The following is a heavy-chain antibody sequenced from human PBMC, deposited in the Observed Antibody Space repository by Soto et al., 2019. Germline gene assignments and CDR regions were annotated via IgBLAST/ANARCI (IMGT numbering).Heavy chain of an antibody. CDR1: GGSFSGYY. V-gene: IGHV4-34*01. D-gene: IGHD2-2*01. Sequence: QVQLQQWGAGLLKPSETLSLTCAVYGGSFSGYYWSWIRQPPGKGLEWVGEINHSGSTNYNPSLKTRVTLSVDTSKNQFSLKLSSVTAADTAVYYCARGMTDIVVVPAAMTGYYYGMDVWGQGTTVTVSS. CDR2: INHSGST. CDR3: ARGMTDIVVVPAAMTGYYYGMDV. J-gene: IGHJ6*02.